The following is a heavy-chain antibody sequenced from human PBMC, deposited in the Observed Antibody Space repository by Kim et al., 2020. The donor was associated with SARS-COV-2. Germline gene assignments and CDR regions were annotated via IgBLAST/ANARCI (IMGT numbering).Heavy chain of an antibody. CDR2: IYYSGST. J-gene: IGHJ6*02. CDR3: AGSYDFWSGHDYYYYYGMDV. CDR1: GGSISSYY. V-gene: IGHV4-59*13. Sequence: SETLSLTCTVSGGSISSYYWSWIRQPPGKGLEWIGYIYYSGSTNYNPSLKSRVTISVDTSKNQFSLKLSSATAADTAVYYCAGSYDFWSGHDYYYYYGMDVWGQGTTVTVSS. D-gene: IGHD3-3*01.